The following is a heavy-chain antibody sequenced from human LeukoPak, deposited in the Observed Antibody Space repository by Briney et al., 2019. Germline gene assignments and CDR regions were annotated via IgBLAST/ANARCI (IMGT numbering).Heavy chain of an antibody. CDR2: IRSSSSYI. V-gene: IGHV3-21*01. J-gene: IGHJ4*02. CDR1: GFTFSSYS. CDR3: ARDQGYYDSSGPIDY. D-gene: IGHD3-22*01. Sequence: GGSLRLSCAASGFTFSSYSMNWVRQAPGQGLEWVSSIRSSSSYIYYADSVKGRFTISRDNAKNSLYLQMNSLRAEDTAVYYCARDQGYYDSSGPIDYWGQGTLVTVSS.